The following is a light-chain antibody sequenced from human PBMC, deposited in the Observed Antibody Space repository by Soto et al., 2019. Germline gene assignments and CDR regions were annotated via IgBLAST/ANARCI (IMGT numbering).Light chain of an antibody. Sequence: DIQMTQSPSTLSASVGDRVTITCRASQSISSWLAWYQQKPGKAPKLLIYKASSLESGVPSRFSGSGSGTEFTLTISSRQPDDFATYYCQQYNSYSGTFGQGTKVDIK. CDR1: QSISSW. CDR2: KAS. CDR3: QQYNSYSGT. V-gene: IGKV1-5*03. J-gene: IGKJ1*01.